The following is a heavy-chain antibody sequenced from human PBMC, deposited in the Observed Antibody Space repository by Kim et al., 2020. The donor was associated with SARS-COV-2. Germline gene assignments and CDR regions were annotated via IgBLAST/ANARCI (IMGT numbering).Heavy chain of an antibody. D-gene: IGHD1-20*01. V-gene: IGHV4-59*08. Sequence: SETLSLTCTVSGGSISSYYWSWIRQPPGKGLEWIGYIYYSGSTNYNPSLKSRVTISVDTSKNQFSPKLSSVTAADTAVYYCARGLTGTYYYYYYMDVWGKGTTVTV. J-gene: IGHJ6*03. CDR1: GGSISSYY. CDR2: IYYSGST. CDR3: ARGLTGTYYYYYYMDV.